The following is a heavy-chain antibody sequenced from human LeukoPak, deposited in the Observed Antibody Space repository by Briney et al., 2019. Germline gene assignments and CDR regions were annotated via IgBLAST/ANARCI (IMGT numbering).Heavy chain of an antibody. Sequence: SVKVSCKASGYTFTSYGISWVRQAPGQGLEWMGGIIPIFGTANYAQKFQGRVTMTRNTSTSTAYMELSSLRSEDTAVYYCARGLGYDFWSGYHPVLDWGQGTLVTVSS. CDR3: ARGLGYDFWSGYHPVLD. CDR2: IIPIFGTA. J-gene: IGHJ4*02. D-gene: IGHD3-3*01. V-gene: IGHV1-69*05. CDR1: GYTFTSYG.